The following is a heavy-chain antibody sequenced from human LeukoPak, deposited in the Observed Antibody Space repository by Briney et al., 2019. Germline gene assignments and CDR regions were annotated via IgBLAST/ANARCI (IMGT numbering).Heavy chain of an antibody. CDR1: GFTFSSYA. D-gene: IGHD3-16*02. V-gene: IGHV3-30-3*01. Sequence: PGGSLRLSCAASGFTFSSYAMHWVRQAPGKGLEWVAVISYDGSNKYYADSVKGRFTISRDNSKNTLYLQMNSLRAEDTAVYYCAGYYDYVWGSYRQRSDYWGQGTLVTVSS. CDR2: ISYDGSNK. J-gene: IGHJ4*02. CDR3: AGYYDYVWGSYRQRSDY.